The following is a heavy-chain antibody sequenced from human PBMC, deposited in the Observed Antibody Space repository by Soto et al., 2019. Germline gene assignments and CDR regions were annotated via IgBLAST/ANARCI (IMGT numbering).Heavy chain of an antibody. CDR1: GFTFSSYT. CDR2: NSTSSSYI. D-gene: IGHD5-12*01. V-gene: IGHV3-21*01. J-gene: IGHJ4*02. Sequence: EVQLVESGGGLVKPGGSLRLSCAASGFTFSSYTMNWVRQAPGKGLEWVSSNSTSSSYIYYADSVKGRYTISRDNAKNTLYLQKNSLIAEGAAVYCCAGVRSAYCGYDLGYWGQGTLVTVSS. CDR3: AGVRSAYCGYDLGY.